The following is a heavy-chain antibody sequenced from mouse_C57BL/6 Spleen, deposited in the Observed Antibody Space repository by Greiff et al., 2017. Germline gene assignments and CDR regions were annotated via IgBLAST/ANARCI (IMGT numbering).Heavy chain of an antibody. CDR3: AKAGTVWYFDV. Sequence: EVKLMESGPVLVKPGASVKMSCKASGYTFTDYYMNWVKQSHGKSLEWIGVINPYNGGTSYNQKFKGKATLTVDKSSSTAYMELHSLTSEDSAVYYCAKAGTVWYFDVWGTGTTVTVSS. V-gene: IGHV1-19*01. D-gene: IGHD4-1*01. CDR1: GYTFTDYY. J-gene: IGHJ1*03. CDR2: INPYNGGT.